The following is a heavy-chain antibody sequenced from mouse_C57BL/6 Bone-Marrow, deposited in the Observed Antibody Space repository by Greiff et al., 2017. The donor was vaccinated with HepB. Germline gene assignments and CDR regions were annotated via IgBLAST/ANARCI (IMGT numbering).Heavy chain of an antibody. D-gene: IGHD3-2*02. CDR2: IDPETGGT. CDR1: GYTFTDYE. V-gene: IGHV1-15*01. CDR3: TREGSGYEVDY. Sequence: QVQLQQSGAELVRPGASVTLSCKASGYTFTDYEMHWVKQTPVHGLEWIGAIDPETGGTAYNQKFKGKAILTADKSSSTAYRELRSLTSEDSAVYYCTREGSGYEVDYWGQGTTLTVSS. J-gene: IGHJ2*01.